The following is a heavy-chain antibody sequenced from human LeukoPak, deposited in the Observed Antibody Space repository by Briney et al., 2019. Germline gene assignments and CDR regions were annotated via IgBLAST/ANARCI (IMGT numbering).Heavy chain of an antibody. D-gene: IGHD2-2*01. Sequence: PSETLSLTCTVSGGSISSGSYYWSWIRQPAGKGLEWIGRIYTSGSTNYNPSLKSRVTISVDTSKNQFSLKLSSVTAADTAVYYCARHRGTWLPAASDWFDPWGQGTLVTVSS. CDR2: IYTSGST. V-gene: IGHV4-61*02. CDR3: ARHRGTWLPAASDWFDP. CDR1: GGSISSGSYY. J-gene: IGHJ5*02.